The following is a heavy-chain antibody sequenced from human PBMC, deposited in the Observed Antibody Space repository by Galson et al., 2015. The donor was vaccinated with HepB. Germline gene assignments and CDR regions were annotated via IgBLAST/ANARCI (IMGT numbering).Heavy chain of an antibody. CDR1: PGSINNYY. J-gene: IGHJ4*02. V-gene: IGHV4-59*08. CDR2: IYYNGDT. Sequence: ETLSLTCSVSPGSINNYYWSWIRQSPGNRLEWIGYIYYNGDTTYNPSLGYRVGMSVDTSINQVSLWLTSVTAADTAVYYCARHPGRGSVGYAFDLWGQGTLVTVSA. D-gene: IGHD5-12*01. CDR3: ARHPGRGSVGYAFDL.